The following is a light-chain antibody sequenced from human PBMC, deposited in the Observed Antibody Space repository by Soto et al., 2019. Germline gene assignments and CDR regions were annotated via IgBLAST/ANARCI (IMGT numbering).Light chain of an antibody. CDR3: QQYDSYPLT. V-gene: IGKV1-5*03. J-gene: IGKJ4*01. Sequence: DIELTQSPSTLSASVGDRATLTCRASQSVSGWLAWYHQRPGKAPKLLIYYASTLETGVPARFSGSGYGTEFTLTISSLEPDDFATYYCQQYDSYPLTFGGGTKVEIK. CDR2: YAS. CDR1: QSVSGW.